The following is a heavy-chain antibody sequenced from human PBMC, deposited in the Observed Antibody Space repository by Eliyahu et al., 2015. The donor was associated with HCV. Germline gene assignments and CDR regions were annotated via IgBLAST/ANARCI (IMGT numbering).Heavy chain of an antibody. CDR2: IYASGDT. D-gene: IGHD1-26*01. CDR1: GDSISSAXYD. V-gene: IGHV4-61*02. J-gene: IGHJ4*02. Sequence: QVQLQESGPGLVKPSQTLSLTCTVSGDSISSAXYDWSWIRQPAGKGLEWIGRIYASGDTNYNPSLKSXLTMSVDTSKNQLYLKLNSVTAADTAIYYCAREVFSGSYFGHWGQGTLVTVSS. CDR3: AREVFSGSYFGH.